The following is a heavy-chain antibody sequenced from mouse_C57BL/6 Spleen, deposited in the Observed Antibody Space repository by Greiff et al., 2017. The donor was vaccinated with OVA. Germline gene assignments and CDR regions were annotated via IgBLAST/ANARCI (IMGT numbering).Heavy chain of an antibody. J-gene: IGHJ1*03. V-gene: IGHV1-22*01. CDR3: ARRDYYGSSYRYFDV. CDR2: INPNNGGT. CDR1: GYTFTDYN. Sequence: EVKLQESGPELVKPGASVKMSCKASGYTFTDYNMHWVKQSHGKSLEWIGYINPNNGGTSYNQKFKGKATLTVNKSSSTAYMELRSLTSEDSAVYYCARRDYYGSSYRYFDVWGTGTTVTVSS. D-gene: IGHD1-1*01.